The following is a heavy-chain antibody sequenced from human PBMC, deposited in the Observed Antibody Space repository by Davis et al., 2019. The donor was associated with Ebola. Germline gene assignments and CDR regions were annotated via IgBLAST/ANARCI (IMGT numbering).Heavy chain of an antibody. V-gene: IGHV3-11*04. Sequence: GESLKISCAASGFTFSDYYMGWIRQAPGKGLEWIAYISSSGSVIYYADSVKGRFTISRDNDKSSVYLEMNSLRYEDTAIYYCARDLSSSSRNYYLDYWGQGTPVTVSS. J-gene: IGHJ4*02. D-gene: IGHD6-6*01. CDR3: ARDLSSSSRNYYLDY. CDR1: GFTFSDYY. CDR2: ISSSGSVI.